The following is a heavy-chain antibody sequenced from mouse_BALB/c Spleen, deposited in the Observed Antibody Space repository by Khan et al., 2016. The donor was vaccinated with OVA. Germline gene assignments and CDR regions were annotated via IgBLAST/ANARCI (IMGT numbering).Heavy chain of an antibody. Sequence: QVQLQQSGAELARPGASVKLSCKASGYTFTDYYINWVKLRTGQGLEWIGEISPGSGDNYYNERFQGKATLTADKFSRTAYMQLSSLTSEATAVDFCARRNYFGYTFAYWGQGTLVTVSA. CDR2: ISPGSGDN. CDR1: GYTFTDYY. J-gene: IGHJ3*01. D-gene: IGHD1-2*01. V-gene: IGHV1-77*01. CDR3: ARRNYFGYTFAY.